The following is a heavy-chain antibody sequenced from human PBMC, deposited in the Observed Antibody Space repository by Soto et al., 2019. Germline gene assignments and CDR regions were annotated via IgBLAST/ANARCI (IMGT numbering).Heavy chain of an antibody. Sequence: ASVKVSCKASGYTFTSYGISWVRQAPGQGLEWMGWISDYNDNTNYAQKLQGRVTMTTDTSTSTAYMELRSLRADGRGVYYWVSDPGYCSSPSCYKYGMDVWGQGTTDPVSS. CDR1: GYTFTSYG. J-gene: IGHJ6*02. CDR2: ISDYNDNT. CDR3: VSDPGYCSSPSCYKYGMDV. D-gene: IGHD2-2*02. V-gene: IGHV1-18*01.